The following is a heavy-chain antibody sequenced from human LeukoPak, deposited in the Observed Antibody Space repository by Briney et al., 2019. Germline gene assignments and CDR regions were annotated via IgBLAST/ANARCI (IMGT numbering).Heavy chain of an antibody. J-gene: IGHJ4*02. CDR3: ARGELGDSSGFSFFDY. CDR1: RGTFSSYG. Sequence: SVKVSCKASRGTFSSYGISWVRQAPGQGLEWMGGVIAIFGRVKYGQKVQGRATITTDESTSTAYMELSSLTSEDTGVYYCARGELGDSSGFSFFDYWGQGTLVPVSS. D-gene: IGHD3-22*01. CDR2: VIAIFGRV. V-gene: IGHV1-69*05.